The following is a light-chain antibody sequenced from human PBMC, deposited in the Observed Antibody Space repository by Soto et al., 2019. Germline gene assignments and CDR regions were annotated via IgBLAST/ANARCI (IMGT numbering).Light chain of an antibody. CDR3: QLYKSYSVT. CDR2: DAS. Sequence: DIQMTQSPSTLSASVGDRVTITCRASQTISNWLAWYQQKPGKAPKLLIYDASSLESGVPSRFSGSGSGTEFTLTISSLQPDDFATYYCQLYKSYSVTFGQGTKLEIK. J-gene: IGKJ2*01. V-gene: IGKV1-5*01. CDR1: QTISNW.